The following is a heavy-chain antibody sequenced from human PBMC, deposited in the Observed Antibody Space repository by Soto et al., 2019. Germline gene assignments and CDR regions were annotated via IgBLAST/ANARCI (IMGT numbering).Heavy chain of an antibody. CDR1: GFTFSSYS. CDR3: ARQYDILTGYYTGYMDV. J-gene: IGHJ6*03. CDR2: ISSSSSTI. D-gene: IGHD3-9*01. Sequence: SGGSLRLSCAASGFTFSSYSMNWVRQAPGKGLEWVSYISSSSSTIYYADSVKGRFTISRDNAKNSLYLQMNSLRAEDTAVYYCARQYDILTGYYTGYMDVWGKGTTVTVS. V-gene: IGHV3-48*01.